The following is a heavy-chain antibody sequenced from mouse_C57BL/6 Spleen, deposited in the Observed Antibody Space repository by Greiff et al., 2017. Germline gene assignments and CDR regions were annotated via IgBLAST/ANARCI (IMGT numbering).Heavy chain of an antibody. V-gene: IGHV1-55*01. CDR3: ASKDPSSCDWYFDV. J-gene: IGHJ1*03. Sequence: QVQLQQPGAELVKPGASVKMSCKASGYTFTSYWITWVKQRPGQGLEWIGDIYPGSGSTNYNEKFKSKDTLTVDTSSSTAYMQLSSQTSEDSAVYYGASKDPSSCDWYFDVWGTGTTVTVSS. CDR2: IYPGSGST. D-gene: IGHD1-1*01. CDR1: GYTFTSYW.